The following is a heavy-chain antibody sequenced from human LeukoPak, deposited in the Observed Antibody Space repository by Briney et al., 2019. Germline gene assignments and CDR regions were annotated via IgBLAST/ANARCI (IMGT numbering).Heavy chain of an antibody. CDR1: GFTFSSYA. CDR2: ISGSGGST. V-gene: IGHV3-23*01. Sequence: GGSLRLSCVVSGFTFSSYAMSWVRQAPGKGLEWVSAISGSGGSTYYADSVKGRFTISRDNSKNTLYLQMNSLRAEDTAVYYCAKDRKQQLVRAYFDYWGQGTLVTVSS. CDR3: AKDRKQQLVRAYFDY. J-gene: IGHJ4*02. D-gene: IGHD6-13*01.